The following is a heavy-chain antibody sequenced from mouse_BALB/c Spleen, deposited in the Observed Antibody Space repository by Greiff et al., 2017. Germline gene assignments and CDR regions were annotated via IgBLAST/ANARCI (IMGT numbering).Heavy chain of an antibody. CDR3: AREIDY. CDR2: INSNGGST. J-gene: IGHJ2*01. CDR1: GFTFSSYG. V-gene: IGHV5-6-3*01. Sequence: EVKVVESGGGLVQPGGSLKLSCAASGFTFSSYGMSWVRQTPDKRLELVATINSNGGSTYYPDSVKGRFTISRDNAKNTLYLQMSSLKSEDTAMYYCAREIDYWGQGTTLTVSS.